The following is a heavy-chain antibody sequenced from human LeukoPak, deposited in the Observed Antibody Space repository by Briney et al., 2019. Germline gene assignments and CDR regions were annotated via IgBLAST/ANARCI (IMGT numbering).Heavy chain of an antibody. CDR2: ISAYNGNT. Sequence: ASVKVSCKASGYTFTSYGISWVRQAPGQGLEWMGWISAYNGNTNYAQKLQGRVTMTTDTSTSTAYMELRSLRAEDTAVYYCAKRYSGSSGLYNFDYWGQGTLVTVSS. J-gene: IGHJ4*02. CDR3: AKRYSGSSGLYNFDY. D-gene: IGHD1-26*01. CDR1: GYTFTSYG. V-gene: IGHV1-18*01.